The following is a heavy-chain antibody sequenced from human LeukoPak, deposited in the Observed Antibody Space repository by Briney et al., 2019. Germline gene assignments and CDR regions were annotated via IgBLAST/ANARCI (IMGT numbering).Heavy chain of an antibody. D-gene: IGHD2-15*01. CDR2: IYIGDST. CDR1: GFTVSSNY. J-gene: IGHJ4*02. CDR3: ATGRIFGSFDY. V-gene: IGHV3-53*01. Sequence: PGGSLRLSCAASGFTVSSNYMSWVRQAPGKGLEWVSIIYIGDSTYYADSVKGRFTISRDNSKNTLCLQMNSLRAEDTAVYYCATGRIFGSFDYWGQGTLVTVSS.